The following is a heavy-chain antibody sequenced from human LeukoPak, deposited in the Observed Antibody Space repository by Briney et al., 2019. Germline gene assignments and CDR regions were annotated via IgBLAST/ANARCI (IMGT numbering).Heavy chain of an antibody. D-gene: IGHD6-19*01. J-gene: IGHJ4*02. CDR2: IYYSGST. Sequence: SETLSLTCTVSGGSISSHYWSWIRQPPGKGLEWIGYIYYSGSTNYNPSLKSRVTISVDTSKNQFSLKLSSVTAADTAVYYCARRGSGSWWVFDYWGQGTLVTVSS. CDR1: GGSISSHY. V-gene: IGHV4-59*11. CDR3: ARRGSGSWWVFDY.